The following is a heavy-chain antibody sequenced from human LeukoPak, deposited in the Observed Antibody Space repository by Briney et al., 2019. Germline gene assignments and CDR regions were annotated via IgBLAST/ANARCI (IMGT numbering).Heavy chain of an antibody. CDR3: ARAVWSGYYYFDY. CDR1: GGSISSYY. D-gene: IGHD3-3*01. J-gene: IGHJ4*02. V-gene: IGHV4-59*12. CDR2: IYYSGST. Sequence: PSETLSLTCTVSGGSISSYYWSWIRQPPGKGLEWIGYIYYSGSTNYNPSLKSRVTISVDTSKNQFSLKLSSVTAADTAVYYCARAVWSGYYYFDYWGQGTLVTVSS.